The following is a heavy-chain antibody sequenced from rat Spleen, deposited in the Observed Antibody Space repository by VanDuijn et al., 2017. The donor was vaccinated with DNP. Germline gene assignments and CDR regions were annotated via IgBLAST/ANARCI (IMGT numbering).Heavy chain of an antibody. CDR2: ISANGGST. CDR3: ARGHSSYTN. J-gene: IGHJ2*01. Sequence: EVQLVESGGGLVQPGRSLTLSCGASGFTFSDYNMAWVRQSPTKGLEWVASISANGGSTYYRDSVRGRFTISRDNAESTLFLQMNSLRSEDTATYYCARGHSSYTNWGRGVMVTVSS. D-gene: IGHD1-2*01. V-gene: IGHV5S23*01. CDR1: GFTFSDYN.